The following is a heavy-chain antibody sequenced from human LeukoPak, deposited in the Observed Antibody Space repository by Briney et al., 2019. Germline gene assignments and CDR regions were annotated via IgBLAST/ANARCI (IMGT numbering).Heavy chain of an antibody. CDR3: ARALSVSGGTCYDY. V-gene: IGHV1-18*01. Sequence: RASVKVSCKASGYTFTNYGISWVRQAPGQGPEWMGWIGASNDNTNYAQKLQGRVTLTTDTSTSTTYMELRSLTSDDTAVYYCARALSVSGGTCYDYWGQGTLVTVSS. CDR2: IGASNDNT. CDR1: GYTFTNYG. D-gene: IGHD2-15*01. J-gene: IGHJ4*02.